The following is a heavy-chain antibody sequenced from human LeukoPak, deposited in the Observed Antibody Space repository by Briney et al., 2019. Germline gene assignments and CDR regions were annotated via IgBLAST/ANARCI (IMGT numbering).Heavy chain of an antibody. CDR3: AKIVMEYCSSTSCSSDY. V-gene: IGHV3-23*01. J-gene: IGHJ4*02. CDR2: ISGSGGST. Sequence: PRGSLRLSCAASGFTFSSYAMSWVRQAPGKGLEWVLAISGSGGSTYYADSVKGRFTISRDNSKNTLYLQMNSLRAEDTAVYYCAKIVMEYCSSTSCSSDYWGQGTLVTVSS. D-gene: IGHD2-2*01. CDR1: GFTFSSYA.